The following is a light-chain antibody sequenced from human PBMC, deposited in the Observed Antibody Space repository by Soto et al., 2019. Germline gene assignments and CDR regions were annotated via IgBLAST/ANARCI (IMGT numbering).Light chain of an antibody. CDR1: QSVGTS. J-gene: IGKJ4*01. V-gene: IGKV3-11*01. CDR2: ESS. CDR3: QQRGVWPLT. Sequence: VVTQSPATVSFSPGARATLSCRASQSVGTSLAWYHKKSGQAPRLLFYESSNRATYIPARFSASVSGTDFTLNLSGLEPEDGEVDYGQQRGVWPLTFGGGTKVDI.